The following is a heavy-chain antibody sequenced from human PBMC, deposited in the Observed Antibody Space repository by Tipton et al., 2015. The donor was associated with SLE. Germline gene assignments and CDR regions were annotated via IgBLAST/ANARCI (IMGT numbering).Heavy chain of an antibody. D-gene: IGHD1-26*01. CDR3: ARHRIVGATDDAFDI. J-gene: IGHJ3*02. CDR2: MHTSGST. V-gene: IGHV4-4*07. Sequence: TLSLTCIVSGGSISTYYWSWIRQPAGKGLEWIGRMHTSGSTIYNPSLKSRVTMSGDTSKNQFSLKLSSVTAADTAVYYCARHRIVGATDDAFDIWGQGTMVTVSS. CDR1: GGSISTYY.